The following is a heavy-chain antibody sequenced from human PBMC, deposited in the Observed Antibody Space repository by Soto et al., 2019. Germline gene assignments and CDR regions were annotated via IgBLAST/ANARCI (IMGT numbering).Heavy chain of an antibody. J-gene: IGHJ6*01. CDR3: ASSSNGNSGYCYFGKDV. V-gene: IGHV1-2*02. Sequence: ASEKVSCKASGYTFTGYYMHWVRQAPGQGLEWMGWINPNSGGTNYAQKFQGRVTMTRDTSISTAYMELSRLRSDDTAVYYCASSSNGNSGYCYFGKDVWGRGTTVTVSS. CDR2: INPNSGGT. D-gene: IGHD1-1*01. CDR1: GYTFTGYY.